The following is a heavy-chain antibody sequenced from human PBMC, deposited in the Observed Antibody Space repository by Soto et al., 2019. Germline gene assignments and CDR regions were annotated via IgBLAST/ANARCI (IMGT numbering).Heavy chain of an antibody. CDR1: GFTFSSYS. D-gene: IGHD5-18*01. CDR2: ISSSSSTI. V-gene: IGHV3-48*02. J-gene: IGHJ6*02. Sequence: GGSLRLSCAASGFTFSSYSMNWVRQAPGKGLEWVSYISSSSSTIYYADSVKGRFTISRDNAKNSLYLQMNSLRDEDTAVYYCARDGPDEDTAMVTNYYYGMDVWGQGTTVTVSS. CDR3: ARDGPDEDTAMVTNYYYGMDV.